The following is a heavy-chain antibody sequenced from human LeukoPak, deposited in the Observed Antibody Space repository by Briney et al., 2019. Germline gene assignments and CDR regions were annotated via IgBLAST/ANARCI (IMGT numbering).Heavy chain of an antibody. D-gene: IGHD3-10*01. Sequence: PGGSLRLSCAASGGTFSSYAISWVRQAPGQGLEWMGRIIPILGIAKYAQKFQGRVTITADKSTSTAYMELSSLRSEDTAVYYCARDRGGYWGQGTLVTVSS. V-gene: IGHV1-69*04. CDR1: GGTFSSYA. CDR2: IIPILGIA. CDR3: ARDRGGY. J-gene: IGHJ4*02.